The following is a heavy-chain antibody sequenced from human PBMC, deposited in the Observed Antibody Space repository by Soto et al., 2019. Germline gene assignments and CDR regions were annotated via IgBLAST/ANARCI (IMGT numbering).Heavy chain of an antibody. J-gene: IGHJ6*02. V-gene: IGHV4-59*01. CDR2: VHYSGSS. CDR1: GGSISNNY. D-gene: IGHD3-3*01. CDR3: ARSYPNTIFGVVTPYGMDV. Sequence: SETLSLTCTASGGSISNNYWSWIRQPPGKGLECIGYVHYSGSSNYTPSLKSRVTMSVDTSKNQFSLKLTSVTAADTAVYYCARSYPNTIFGVVTPYGMDVWGQGTTVTVSS.